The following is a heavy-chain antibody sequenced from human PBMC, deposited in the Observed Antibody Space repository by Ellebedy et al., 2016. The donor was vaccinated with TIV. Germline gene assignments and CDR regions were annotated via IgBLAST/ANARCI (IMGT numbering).Heavy chain of an antibody. CDR2: VYATGST. D-gene: IGHD2-21*01. J-gene: IGHJ6*02. CDR1: GGSLSGYY. V-gene: IGHV4-4*07. CDR3: ARGTVVVEPVASLGPMDV. Sequence: MLSETLSLTCTVSGGSLSGYYWGWVRQPAGKGLEWIGRVYATGSTRYNPSLESRVTISVDTANNQVSLRMTSLTAADTALYFCARGTVVVEPVASLGPMDVWGQGTSVTVAS.